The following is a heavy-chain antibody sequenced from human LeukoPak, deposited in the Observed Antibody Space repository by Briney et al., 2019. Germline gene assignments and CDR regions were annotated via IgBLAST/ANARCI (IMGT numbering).Heavy chain of an antibody. CDR2: ISGSGGST. D-gene: IGHD3-10*01. V-gene: IGHV3-23*01. J-gene: IGHJ4*02. CDR1: GXTFSSYA. Sequence: GSLRLSYAASGXTFSSYAMSWVRQAPGKGLEWVSGISGSGGSTYYAESVKGRFTISRDNSKNTLYLQMNSLRAEDTAVYYCAKNRMVRGVITDYYFDYWGQGTLVTVSS. CDR3: AKNRMVRGVITDYYFDY.